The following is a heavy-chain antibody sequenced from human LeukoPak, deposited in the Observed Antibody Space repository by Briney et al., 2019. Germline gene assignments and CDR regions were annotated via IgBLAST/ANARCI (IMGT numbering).Heavy chain of an antibody. CDR3: AQIPFRSGDYHFDY. V-gene: IGHV3-23*01. CDR2: ISGSGAST. CDR1: GFTFSSYA. D-gene: IGHD3-3*01. Sequence: GGSLRLSCAASGFTFSSYAMSRVRQTPGKGLEWVSTISGSGASTYYADSVKGRFTVSRDNSKHTLHLQMKSLRAADTAVYYCAQIPFRSGDYHFDYWGQGTLLTVSS. J-gene: IGHJ4*02.